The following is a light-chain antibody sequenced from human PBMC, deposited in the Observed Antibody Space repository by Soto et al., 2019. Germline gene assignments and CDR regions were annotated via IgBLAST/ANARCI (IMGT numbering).Light chain of an antibody. V-gene: IGLV2-8*01. CDR1: SSDVGAYDY. J-gene: IGLJ1*01. CDR2: EVT. CDR3: SSFANSKNFV. Sequence: QSVLPRPPSASGSPGQAVTISCTGTSSDVGAYDYVSWYQQHPGEAPKLIIYEVTKRPSGVPDRFSGSKSGNTASLTVSGLQTEDEADYYCSSFANSKNFVFGTGTKVTVL.